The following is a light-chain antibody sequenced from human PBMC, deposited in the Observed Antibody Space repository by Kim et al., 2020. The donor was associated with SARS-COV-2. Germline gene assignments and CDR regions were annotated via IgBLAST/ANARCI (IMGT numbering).Light chain of an antibody. CDR2: KVS. J-gene: IGKJ3*01. CDR1: QSLVYRDGKTY. Sequence: PASISCRSSQSLVYRDGKTYLNWFHQRPGQSPRRLIYKVSNRDSGVPDRFSGSGSGTDFTLQVSRVEAEDVGVYYCMQGTHWPFTFGPGTKVDIK. CDR3: MQGTHWPFT. V-gene: IGKV2-30*01.